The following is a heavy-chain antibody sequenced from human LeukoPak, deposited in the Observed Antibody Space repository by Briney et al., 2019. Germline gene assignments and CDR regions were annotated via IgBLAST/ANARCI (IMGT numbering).Heavy chain of an antibody. Sequence: GGSLRLSCAASGFTFSNYGMHWLRQAPGKGLEWVAFIGYNGRSKYYGDSVKGRFTISRDNSKSTLYLQMNSLRGEDTAVYYCAREGTDAFDIWGQGTMVTVSS. V-gene: IGHV3-30*02. CDR3: AREGTDAFDI. CDR1: GFTFSNYG. CDR2: IGYNGRSK. J-gene: IGHJ3*02. D-gene: IGHD1-1*01.